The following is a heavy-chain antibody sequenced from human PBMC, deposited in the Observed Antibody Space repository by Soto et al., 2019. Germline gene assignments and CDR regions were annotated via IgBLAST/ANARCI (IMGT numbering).Heavy chain of an antibody. Sequence: GGCLRLSCAASGFIFNEYGMHWARQAPGKGLEWVAVIWYDGSNKYYADSVKGRFTFSRDNSKNTMSLQMNSLRVEDTAIYYCARWGCSGSNCNLNQRSFDLWGQGTLVTVSS. V-gene: IGHV3-33*01. CDR2: IWYDGSNK. J-gene: IGHJ4*02. D-gene: IGHD2-15*01. CDR1: GFIFNEYG. CDR3: ARWGCSGSNCNLNQRSFDL.